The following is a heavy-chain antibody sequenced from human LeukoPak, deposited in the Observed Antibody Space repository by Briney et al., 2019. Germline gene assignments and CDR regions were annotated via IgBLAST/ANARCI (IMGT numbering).Heavy chain of an antibody. CDR1: GFSVSSNY. D-gene: IGHD3-22*01. Sequence: GGSLRLSCAASGFSVSSNYMSWVRQAPGKGLEWVSVISSGGHTYYADSVKGRFTISRDNSKNTLYLQMNSLRAEDTAVYYCARVGTYYYDSSGYYYWGQGTLVTVSS. CDR2: ISSGGHT. V-gene: IGHV3-53*01. J-gene: IGHJ4*02. CDR3: ARVGTYYYDSSGYYY.